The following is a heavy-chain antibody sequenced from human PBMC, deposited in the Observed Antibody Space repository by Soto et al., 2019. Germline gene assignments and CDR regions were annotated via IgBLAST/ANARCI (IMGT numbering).Heavy chain of an antibody. D-gene: IGHD6-13*01. CDR1: GGSLNDYY. V-gene: IGHV4-34*01. J-gene: IGHJ5*02. CDR3: ARGQEYSSSSFWFDP. CDR2: INHDGIS. Sequence: SETLSLTCAVYGGSLNDYYWSWIRQPPGKGLEWIGEINHDGISKYTPPLKSRVTISVDTSKNQCSLKLSSVTAADTAAYYCARGQEYSSSSFWFDPWGQGTLVTVSS.